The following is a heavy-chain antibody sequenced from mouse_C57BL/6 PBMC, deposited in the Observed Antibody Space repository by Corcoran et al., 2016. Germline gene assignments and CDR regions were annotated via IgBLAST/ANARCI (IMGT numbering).Heavy chain of an antibody. D-gene: IGHD2-1*01. CDR1: GYTFTTYG. V-gene: IGHV9-3*01. CDR2: INTYSGVP. J-gene: IGHJ3*01. Sequence: QIQLVQSGPELKKPGETVKISCKASGYTFTTYGMSWVKQAPGKGLKWMGWINTYSGVPTYADDFKGRFAFSLETSASTAYLQINNRKNEDTATYFCARRIEIYYGKGTWFAYWGQGTLVTVSA. CDR3: ARRIEIYYGKGTWFAY.